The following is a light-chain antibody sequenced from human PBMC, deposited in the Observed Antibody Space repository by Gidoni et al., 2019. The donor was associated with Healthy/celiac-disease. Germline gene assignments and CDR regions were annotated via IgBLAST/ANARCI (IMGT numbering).Light chain of an antibody. Sequence: SYALTHPPSVPVSPGQTARITCSGDALPKQYAYGYQQKPGQAPVLVIYKDSERPSGIPERFSGSSSGTTVTLTISGVQAEDEADYYCQSADSSGILFGGGTKLTVL. V-gene: IGLV3-25*03. CDR1: ALPKQY. J-gene: IGLJ3*02. CDR3: QSADSSGIL. CDR2: KDS.